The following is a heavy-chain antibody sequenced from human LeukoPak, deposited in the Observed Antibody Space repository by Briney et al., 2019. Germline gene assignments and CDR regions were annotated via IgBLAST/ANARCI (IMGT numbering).Heavy chain of an antibody. CDR1: GFTFSNYA. J-gene: IGHJ4*02. CDR2: ISGSGGST. Sequence: GGSLRLSCAASGFTFSNYAMSWVRQAPGKGLEWVSAISGSGGSTYYADSVKGRFTISRDNSKNTLYLQMNSLRAEDTAVYYCAKDLYSSSWYAFDYWGQGTLVTVSS. D-gene: IGHD6-13*01. V-gene: IGHV3-23*01. CDR3: AKDLYSSSWYAFDY.